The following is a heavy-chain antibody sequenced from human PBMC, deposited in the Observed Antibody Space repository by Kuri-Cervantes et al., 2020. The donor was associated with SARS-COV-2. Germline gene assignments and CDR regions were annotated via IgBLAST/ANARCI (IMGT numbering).Heavy chain of an antibody. CDR3: ARAIAVAGEVDY. J-gene: IGHJ4*02. D-gene: IGHD6-19*01. CDR2: IYYSGST. V-gene: IGHV4-38-2*01. Sequence: ESLKISCAVSGYSISSGYYWGWIRQHPGKGLEWIGYIYYSGSTYYNPSHKSRVTISVDTSKNQFSLKLSSVTAADTAVYYCARAIAVAGEVDYWGQGTLVTVSS. CDR1: GYSISSGYY.